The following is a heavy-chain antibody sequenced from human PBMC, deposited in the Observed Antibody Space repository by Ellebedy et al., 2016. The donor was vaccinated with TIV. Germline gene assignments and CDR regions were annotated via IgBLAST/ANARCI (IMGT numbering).Heavy chain of an antibody. CDR3: AKGRGGGSDSSAPRYYFDS. V-gene: IGHV3-23*01. D-gene: IGHD3-22*01. CDR1: GFTFSSYA. Sequence: PGGSLTLSCAASGFTFSSYAMSWVRQAPGKGLEWVSTISNTGSRTYYADSVVGRFIISRDNSKKTRYLQMNSLRAEDTAVYYCAKGRGGGSDSSAPRYYFDSWGLGTLVTVSS. J-gene: IGHJ4*02. CDR2: ISNTGSRT.